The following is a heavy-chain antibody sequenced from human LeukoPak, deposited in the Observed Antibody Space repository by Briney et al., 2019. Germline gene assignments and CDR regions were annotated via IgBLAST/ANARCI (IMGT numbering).Heavy chain of an antibody. D-gene: IGHD3-22*01. J-gene: IGHJ1*01. V-gene: IGHV3-21*01. CDR1: GFTFSSYT. CDR2: ISSSSSYI. CDR3: ARHGLYDSTDYWTFQH. Sequence: GGSLRLSCAASGFTFSSYTMNWVRQAAGKGLEWVSSISSSSSYIYYADSVRGRFTISRDNAKSSLYLQMNGLRAVDTAVYYCARHGLYDSTDYWTFQHWGQGTLVTVSS.